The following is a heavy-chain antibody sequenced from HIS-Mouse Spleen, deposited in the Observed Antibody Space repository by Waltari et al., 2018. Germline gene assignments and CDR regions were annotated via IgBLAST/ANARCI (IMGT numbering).Heavy chain of an antibody. J-gene: IGHJ5*02. Sequence: QLQLQESGPGLVKPSETLSLTCTVSGGSISSSSYYWGWIRQPPGKGLGWAGSIYYRGSTYYNPALKSRVTISGDTSKNQFSLKLSSVTAADTAVYYCARDMGATLLKEAVVVPAARFGWFDPWGQGTLVTVSS. V-gene: IGHV4-39*07. CDR1: GGSISSSSYY. D-gene: IGHD2-2*01. CDR3: ARDMGATLLKEAVVVPAARFGWFDP. CDR2: IYYRGST.